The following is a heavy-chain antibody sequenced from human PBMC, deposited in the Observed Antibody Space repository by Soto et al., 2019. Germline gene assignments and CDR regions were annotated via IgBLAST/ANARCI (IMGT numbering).Heavy chain of an antibody. V-gene: IGHV5-51*01. D-gene: IGHD3-22*01. J-gene: IGHJ6*02. Sequence: GESLKISCKGSGYSFTSYWIGWVRQMPGKGLEWMGIIYPGDSDTRYSPSFQGQVTISADKSISTAYLQWSSLKASDTAMYYCASSYYDSSGYSRYYYGMDVWRQGTTATVSS. CDR2: IYPGDSDT. CDR3: ASSYYDSSGYSRYYYGMDV. CDR1: GYSFTSYW.